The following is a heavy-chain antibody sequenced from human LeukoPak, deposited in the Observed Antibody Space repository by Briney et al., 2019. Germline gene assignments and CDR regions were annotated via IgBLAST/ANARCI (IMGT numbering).Heavy chain of an antibody. D-gene: IGHD1-26*01. J-gene: IGHJ3*02. CDR1: GGSISSGDYY. CDR2: IYYSGST. CDR3: ARARSYYHDAFDI. V-gene: IGHV4-30-4*01. Sequence: SQTLSLTCTVPGGSISSGDYYWSWIRQPPGKGLEWISYIYYSGSTYYNPSLRSRVTMSVETSKNQFSLKLSSVTAADTAVYYCARARSYYHDAFDIWGQGAMVTVSS.